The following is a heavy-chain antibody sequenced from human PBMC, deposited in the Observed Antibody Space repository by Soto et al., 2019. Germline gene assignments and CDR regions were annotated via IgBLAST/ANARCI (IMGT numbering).Heavy chain of an antibody. CDR1: GGTFSSYP. Sequence: SVKVSCKASGGTFSSYPINWVRQAPGQGLEWMGGIIPFFGTTHSAQKFQGRLTITADESTRTTYMELSSLRSEDTAVYYCASRPVMEVAQYGNWFDPWGQGTRVTVAS. CDR3: ASRPVMEVAQYGNWFDP. D-gene: IGHD2-15*01. CDR2: IIPFFGTT. V-gene: IGHV1-69*13. J-gene: IGHJ5*02.